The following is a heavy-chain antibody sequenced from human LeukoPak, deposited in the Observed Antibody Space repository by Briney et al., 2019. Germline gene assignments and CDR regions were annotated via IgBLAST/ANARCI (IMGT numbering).Heavy chain of an antibody. Sequence: ASVKVSCKASGYTSTSYGISWVRQAPGQGLEWMGWISAYNGNTNYAQKLQGRVTMTTDTSASTAYMELRSLRSDDTAVYYCARDSRYCSGGSCYFRYYYYGMDVWGQGTTVTVSS. D-gene: IGHD2-15*01. J-gene: IGHJ6*02. CDR3: ARDSRYCSGGSCYFRYYYYGMDV. CDR2: ISAYNGNT. V-gene: IGHV1-18*01. CDR1: GYTSTSYG.